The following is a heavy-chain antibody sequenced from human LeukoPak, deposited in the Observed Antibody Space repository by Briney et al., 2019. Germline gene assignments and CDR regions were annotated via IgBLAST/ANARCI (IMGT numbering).Heavy chain of an antibody. D-gene: IGHD3-22*01. CDR2: IIPIFGTA. CDR1: GGTFSSYA. CDR3: ARDGRRYYDSSGYRPLYYFDY. Sequence: ASVKVSCKASGGTFSSYAISWVRQAPGQGLEWMGGIIPIFGTANYAQKFQGRVTITADESTSTAYMELSSLRSEDTAVYYCARDGRRYYDSSGYRPLYYFDYWGQGTLVTVSS. J-gene: IGHJ4*02. V-gene: IGHV1-69*13.